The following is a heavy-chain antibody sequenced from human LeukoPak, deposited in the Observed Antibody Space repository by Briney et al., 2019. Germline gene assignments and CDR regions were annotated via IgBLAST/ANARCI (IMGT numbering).Heavy chain of an antibody. V-gene: IGHV3-64D*06. CDR2: ISTGGGTT. CDR3: VKGRTTSYYYYGVDV. CDR1: GFTFSNFA. Sequence: PGGSLRLSCSASGFTFSNFAMYWVRQAPVQGLEYVSAISTGGGTTYYADSVKGRFTISRDNFKNTLYLQMSSLRAEDTAVYYCVKGRTTSYYYYGVDVWGQGTTVTVSS. J-gene: IGHJ6*02. D-gene: IGHD2-2*01.